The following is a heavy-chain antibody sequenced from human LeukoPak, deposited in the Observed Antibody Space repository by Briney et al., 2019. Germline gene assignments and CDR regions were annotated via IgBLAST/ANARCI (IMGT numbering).Heavy chain of an antibody. J-gene: IGHJ3*02. CDR3: ARGPVVGAPLDAFDI. D-gene: IGHD1-26*01. CDR2: MNPNSGNT. CDR1: GYTFTGYY. V-gene: IGHV1-8*02. Sequence: ASVKVSCKASGYTFTGYYMHWVRQAPGQGLEWMGWMNPNSGNTGYAQKFQGRVTMTRNTSISTAYMELSSLRSEDTAVYYCARGPVVGAPLDAFDIWGQGTMVTVSS.